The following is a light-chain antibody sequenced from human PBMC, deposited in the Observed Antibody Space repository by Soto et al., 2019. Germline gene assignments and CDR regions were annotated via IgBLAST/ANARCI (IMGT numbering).Light chain of an antibody. V-gene: IGKV3-20*01. CDR3: QQYAPSPAST. CDR2: GVS. J-gene: IGKJ5*01. Sequence: ETVLTQSPGTLSLSPGERATLSCRASQSVSSNYLAWYQQKPGQAPRLLISGVSSRATGIPDRFSGSGSGTDFTLTISRLEPEDVAVYYCQQYAPSPASTLGQGTRLEIK. CDR1: QSVSSNY.